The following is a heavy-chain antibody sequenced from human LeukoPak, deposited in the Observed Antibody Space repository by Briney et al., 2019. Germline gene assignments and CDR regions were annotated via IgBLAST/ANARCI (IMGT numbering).Heavy chain of an antibody. CDR3: AGGGGVDILTGFQY. V-gene: IGHV1-69*04. CDR1: GGTFTNYA. Sequence: ASVKVSCKASGGTFTNYAINWVRQAPGQGLEWMGRIIPILDVTNYAQKFQGRVTITADQSTSTAYMERSSLRSEDTAVFYCAGGGGVDILTGFQYWGQGTLVTVSS. CDR2: IIPILDVT. D-gene: IGHD3-9*01. J-gene: IGHJ4*02.